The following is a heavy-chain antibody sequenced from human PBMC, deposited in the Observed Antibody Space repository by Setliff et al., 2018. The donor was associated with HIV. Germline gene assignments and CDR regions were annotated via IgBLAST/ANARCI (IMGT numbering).Heavy chain of an antibody. V-gene: IGHV3-11*01. CDR2: ISSSGSTT. D-gene: IGHD6-13*01. CDR3: AKAKTQL. J-gene: IGHJ4*02. CDR1: GFTFSDDY. Sequence: GGSLRLSCAASGFTFSDDYMSWIRQTPGKGLEWISCISSSGSTTYYADSVKGRFTISRDNSKNTLYLQMNSLRAEDTATYYCAKAKTQLWGQGTLVTVSS.